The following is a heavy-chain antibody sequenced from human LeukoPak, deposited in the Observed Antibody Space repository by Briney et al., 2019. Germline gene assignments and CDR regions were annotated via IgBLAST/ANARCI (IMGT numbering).Heavy chain of an antibody. V-gene: IGHV1-2*02. CDR1: GYTFTGYY. Sequence: GASVKVSCKASGYTFTGYYIHWVRRAPGQGLEYMGCINPNSGGTNYAQKFQGRVTMTRDTSISTAYMELSRLKSDDTAVYYCASGSNTYYSGSESYYYDYWGQGTLVTVSS. CDR3: ASGSNTYYSGSESYYYDY. CDR2: INPNSGGT. D-gene: IGHD3-10*01. J-gene: IGHJ4*02.